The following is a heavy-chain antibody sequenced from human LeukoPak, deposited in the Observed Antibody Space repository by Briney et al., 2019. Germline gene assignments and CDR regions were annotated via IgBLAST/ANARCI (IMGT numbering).Heavy chain of an antibody. D-gene: IGHD3-10*01. J-gene: IGHJ4*02. V-gene: IGHV4-39*07. CDR2: IYYSGST. CDR1: SGSISSTSYY. CDR3: ASIIANSLTLDY. Sequence: SETLSLTCTVSSGSISSTSYYWGWIRQPPGKGLEWIGYIYYSGSTYYNPSLKSRGTISVDTSKNQFSLKLSSVTAADTAVYYCASIIANSLTLDYWGQGTLVTVSS.